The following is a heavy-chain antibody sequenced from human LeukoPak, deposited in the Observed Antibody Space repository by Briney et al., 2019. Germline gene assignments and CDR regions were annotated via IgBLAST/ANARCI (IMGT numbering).Heavy chain of an antibody. CDR1: GFSLSDYG. CDR2: ITMNSVR. V-gene: IGHV3-48*02. J-gene: IGHJ4*02. Sequence: GGSLRLSCSASGFSLSDYGMSWVRQAPGKGLEWVSYITMNSVRFYADSVKGRFTISRDNDKNSVYLQMSSLRDEDTAVYFCTXGRXXXLGPNDSWGQXSLVTVS. CDR3: TXGRXXXLGPNDS.